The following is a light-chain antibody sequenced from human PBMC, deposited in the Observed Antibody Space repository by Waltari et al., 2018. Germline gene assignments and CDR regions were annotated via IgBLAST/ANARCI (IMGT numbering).Light chain of an antibody. Sequence: IVLTQSPATLSLSPGERATLSCRASQSVSTYLAWYQQKPGQVPRLLIYGASNRATGIPARFSGSGSRTDFTLTISSLEPEDFAVYYCQQRISWLGWTFGQGTKVEIK. J-gene: IGKJ1*01. V-gene: IGKV3-11*01. CDR3: QQRISWLGWT. CDR1: QSVSTY. CDR2: GAS.